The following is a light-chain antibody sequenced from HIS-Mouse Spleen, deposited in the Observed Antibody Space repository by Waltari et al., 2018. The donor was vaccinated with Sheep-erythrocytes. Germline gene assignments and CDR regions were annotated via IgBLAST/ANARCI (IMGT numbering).Light chain of an antibody. J-gene: IGLJ3*02. V-gene: IGLV3-10*01. Sequence: SYELTQPPSVSVSPGQTARITCSGDALPKKYAYWYQQKSGQAPVLVIYEDSKRPSGIPERVSGSSSGTMATLSIRGAQVEDDADYYCYSTDSGGNHWVCGGGTKLTVL. CDR2: EDS. CDR1: ALPKKY. CDR3: YSTDSGGNHWV.